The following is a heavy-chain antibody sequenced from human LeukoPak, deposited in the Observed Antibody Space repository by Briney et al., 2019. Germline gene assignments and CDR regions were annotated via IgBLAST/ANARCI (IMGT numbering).Heavy chain of an antibody. V-gene: IGHV1-2*02. Sequence: GASVKVSCKTSGYTFTAKFFHGLRQPPEQGLEWRGGIDPKSGGPVYGQNFRGRVTVTRDTSVSTAHMELSRLRSDDTAVYFCALENCYVDTGCSKSFDYWGQGTLVTVSS. D-gene: IGHD3-9*01. CDR2: IDPKSGGP. CDR1: GYTFTAKF. J-gene: IGHJ4*02. CDR3: ALENCYVDTGCSKSFDY.